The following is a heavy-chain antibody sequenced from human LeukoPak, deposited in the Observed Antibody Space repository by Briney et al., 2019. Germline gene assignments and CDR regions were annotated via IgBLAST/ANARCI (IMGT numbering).Heavy chain of an antibody. CDR2: INHSGST. V-gene: IGHV4-34*01. Sequence: PSETLSLTCAVYGGSFSGYYWSWIRQPPGKGLEWIVEINHSGSTNYNPSLKSRVTISVDTSKNQFSLKLSSVTAADTAVYYCARGRYSGSYYAYWGQGTLVTVSS. D-gene: IGHD1-26*01. CDR3: ARGRYSGSYYAY. CDR1: GGSFSGYY. J-gene: IGHJ4*02.